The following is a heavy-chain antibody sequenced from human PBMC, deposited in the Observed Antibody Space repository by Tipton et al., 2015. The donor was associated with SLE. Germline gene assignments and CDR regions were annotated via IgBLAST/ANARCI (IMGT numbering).Heavy chain of an antibody. D-gene: IGHD2-2*01. CDR2: INHSGDT. V-gene: IGHV4-34*01. Sequence: TLSLTCAVYGGSFSGYYWSWIRQPPGKGLEWIGEINHSGDTTYNPSLKSRVTISVDSFKNHFSLELGSVTAADTAVYSCARESSTNPLDYWGQGTLVTVSS. CDR1: GGSFSGYY. J-gene: IGHJ4*02. CDR3: ARESSTNPLDY.